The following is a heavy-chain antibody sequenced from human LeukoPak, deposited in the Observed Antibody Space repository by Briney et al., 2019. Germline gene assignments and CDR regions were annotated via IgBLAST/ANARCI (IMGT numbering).Heavy chain of an antibody. CDR2: IIPIFGTA. Sequence: SVKVSCKAPGGTFSSYAISWVRQAPGQGLEWMGGIIPIFGTANYAQKFQGRVTITADESTSTAYMELSSLRSEDTAVYYCARDSSSRSSSFDYWGQGTLVTVSS. V-gene: IGHV1-69*13. CDR3: ARDSSSRSSSFDY. D-gene: IGHD6-6*01. CDR1: GGTFSSYA. J-gene: IGHJ4*02.